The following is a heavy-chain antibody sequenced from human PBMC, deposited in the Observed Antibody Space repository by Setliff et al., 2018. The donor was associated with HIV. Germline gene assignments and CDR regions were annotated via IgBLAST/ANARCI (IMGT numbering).Heavy chain of an antibody. V-gene: IGHV4-34*01. CDR3: SRGPTIRGSFTGVVYTAPLPSFDT. CDR1: GGSFSGFS. J-gene: IGHJ4*02. CDR2: INNYGVT. Sequence: KSSETLSLTCAVYGGSFSGFSWNWIRQPPGKGLEWIGDINNYGVTLYTSSLAGRVTISVDTSKNPFSLTLKSLTVADTALYFCSRGPTIRGSFTGVVYTAPLPSFDTWSQGSLVTVSS. D-gene: IGHD3-3*01.